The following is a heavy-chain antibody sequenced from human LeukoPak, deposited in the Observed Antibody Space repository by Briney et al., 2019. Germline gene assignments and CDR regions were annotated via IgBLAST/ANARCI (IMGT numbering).Heavy chain of an antibody. Sequence: GGSLRLSCAASGFTFSSYSMNWVRQAPGKGLEWVSSISSSSSYIYYADSVKGRFTISRDNAKNSLYLQMNSLRAEDTAVYYCARDYGDYFTSSYFDYWGQGTLVTVSS. CDR3: ARDYGDYFTSSYFDY. CDR1: GFTFSSYS. D-gene: IGHD4-17*01. CDR2: ISSSSSYI. J-gene: IGHJ4*02. V-gene: IGHV3-21*01.